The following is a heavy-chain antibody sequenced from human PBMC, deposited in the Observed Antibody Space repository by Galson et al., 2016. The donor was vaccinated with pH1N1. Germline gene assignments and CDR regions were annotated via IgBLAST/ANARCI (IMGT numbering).Heavy chain of an antibody. CDR1: GFTFSTYG. CDR3: AKDWAREVVYRQGLFDN. V-gene: IGHV3-23*01. D-gene: IGHD2-8*02. CDR2: ISVSGIST. J-gene: IGHJ4*02. Sequence: SLRLSCAASGFTFSTYGMSWVRQAPGKGLEWVSFISVSGISTYYVDSVKGRFTISRDNSKNTLYLQMNSLRAEDTAVYYCAKDWAREVVYRQGLFDNWGQGTLVTVSS.